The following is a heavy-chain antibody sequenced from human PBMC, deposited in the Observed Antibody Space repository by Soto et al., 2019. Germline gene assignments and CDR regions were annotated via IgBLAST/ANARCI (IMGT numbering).Heavy chain of an antibody. CDR1: GFTFSSYS. D-gene: IGHD6-19*01. CDR3: ARDQQWLGDYYYYYGMDV. CDR2: ISSSSSTI. V-gene: IGHV3-48*02. Sequence: GGSLRLSCAASGFTFSSYSMNWVRQAPGKGLEWVSYISSSSSTIYYADSVKGRFTISRDNAKNSLYLQMNSLRDEDTAVYYCARDQQWLGDYYYYYGMDVWGQGTTVTVSS. J-gene: IGHJ6*02.